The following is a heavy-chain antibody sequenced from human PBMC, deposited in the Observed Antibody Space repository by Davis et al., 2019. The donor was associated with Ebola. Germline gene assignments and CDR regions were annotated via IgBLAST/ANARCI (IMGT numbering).Heavy chain of an antibody. CDR1: GDSISSRNW. D-gene: IGHD5-24*01. J-gene: IGHJ4*02. CDR2: IYHSGST. Sequence: SETLSLTCAVSGDSISSRNWWSWVRQFPGKGLEWIGEIYHSGSTNYNPSLKSRVTISEDTSKNQFSLNLSSVTAADTAVYYCARVMATTVVIFDYWGQGTLVTVSS. V-gene: IGHV4-4*02. CDR3: ARVMATTVVIFDY.